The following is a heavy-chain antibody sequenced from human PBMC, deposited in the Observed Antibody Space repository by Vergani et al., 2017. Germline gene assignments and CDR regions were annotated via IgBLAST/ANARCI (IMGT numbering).Heavy chain of an antibody. CDR1: GGSISSGGYY. Sequence: QVQLQESGPGLVKPSQTLSLTCTVSGGSISSGGYYWSWIRQHPGKGLEWIGYIYYSGSTNYNPSLKSRVTLSVDTSKNQFSLKLSSVTAADTAVYYCAGLSRYGDWYFDLWGRGTLVTVSS. CDR2: IYYSGST. V-gene: IGHV4-31*03. CDR3: AGLSRYGDWYFDL. J-gene: IGHJ2*01. D-gene: IGHD4-17*01.